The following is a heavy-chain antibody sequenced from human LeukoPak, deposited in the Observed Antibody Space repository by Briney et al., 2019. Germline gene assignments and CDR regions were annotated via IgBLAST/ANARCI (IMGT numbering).Heavy chain of an antibody. J-gene: IGHJ4*02. D-gene: IGHD3-10*01. CDR3: ARDVRSPMVRGVVFDY. Sequence: ASVKVSCKASGYTFTGYYMHWVRQAPGQGLEWMGWINPNSGGTNYAQKFQGWVTITRDTSISTAYMELSRLRSDDTAVYYCARDVRSPMVRGVVFDYWGQGTLVTVSS. CDR2: INPNSGGT. CDR1: GYTFTGYY. V-gene: IGHV1-2*04.